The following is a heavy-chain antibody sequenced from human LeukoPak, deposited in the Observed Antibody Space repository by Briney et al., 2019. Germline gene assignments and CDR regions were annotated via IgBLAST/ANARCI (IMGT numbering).Heavy chain of an antibody. CDR2: IYTSGST. D-gene: IGHD2-8*01. Sequence: PSETLSLTCTVSGGSISSYYWSWIRQPPGKGLEWIGYIYTSGSTNYNPSLKSRVPISVDTSKNQFSLKLSSVTAADTAVYYCARLQGGMVYSYYFDCWGQGTLVTVPS. CDR1: GGSISSYY. J-gene: IGHJ4*02. V-gene: IGHV4-4*09. CDR3: ARLQGGMVYSYYFDC.